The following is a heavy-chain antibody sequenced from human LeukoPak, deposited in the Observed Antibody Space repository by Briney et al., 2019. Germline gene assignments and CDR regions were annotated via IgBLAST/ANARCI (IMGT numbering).Heavy chain of an antibody. CDR3: AKEQLALPRRDATGPFDY. Sequence: PGGSLRLSCAASGLTFSDYWMTRVRQAPGKGLEWVAFIRYDGSNKYYADSVKGRFTISRDNSKNTLYLQMNSLRAEDTAVYYCAKEQLALPRRDATGPFDYWGQGTLVTVSS. CDR2: IRYDGSNK. J-gene: IGHJ4*02. D-gene: IGHD5-24*01. CDR1: GLTFSDYW. V-gene: IGHV3-30*02.